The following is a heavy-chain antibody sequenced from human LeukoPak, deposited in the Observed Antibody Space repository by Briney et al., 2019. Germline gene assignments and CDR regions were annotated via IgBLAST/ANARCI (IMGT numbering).Heavy chain of an antibody. Sequence: SQTLSLTCTVSGGSISSGGYYWSWIRQPPGKGLEWIGYIYHSGSTNYNPSLKSRVTISVDTSKNQFSLKLSSVTAADTAVYYCARVGDIVATIWGQGTLVTVSS. D-gene: IGHD5-12*01. CDR1: GGSISSGGYY. V-gene: IGHV4-30-2*01. J-gene: IGHJ4*02. CDR2: IYHSGST. CDR3: ARVGDIVATI.